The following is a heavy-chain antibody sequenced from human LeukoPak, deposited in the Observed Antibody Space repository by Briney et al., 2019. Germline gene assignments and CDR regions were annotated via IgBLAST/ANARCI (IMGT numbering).Heavy chain of an antibody. CDR2: ISGSGGST. V-gene: IGHV3-23*01. Sequence: GGSLRLSCAASGFTFSSYAMSWVRQAPGKGLEWISAISGSGGSTYYADSVKGRFTISRDNSKNTLYLQMNSLRAEDTAVYYCAKDRDITMVRGVIQGFDYWGQGTLVTVSS. D-gene: IGHD3-10*01. CDR3: AKDRDITMVRGVIQGFDY. J-gene: IGHJ4*02. CDR1: GFTFSSYA.